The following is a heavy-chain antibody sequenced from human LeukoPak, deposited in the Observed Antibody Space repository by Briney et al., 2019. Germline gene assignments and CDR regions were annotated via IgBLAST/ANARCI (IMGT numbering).Heavy chain of an antibody. D-gene: IGHD6-19*01. Sequence: ASVTVSCTASGYTFTGYYMHWVRQAPGQGLEWMGRINPNSGGTNYAQEFQGRVTMTRDTSISTAYMELSRLRSDDTAVYYCARSKGYSSGSNWFDPWGQGTLVTVSS. CDR2: INPNSGGT. CDR1: GYTFTGYY. J-gene: IGHJ5*02. V-gene: IGHV1-2*06. CDR3: ARSKGYSSGSNWFDP.